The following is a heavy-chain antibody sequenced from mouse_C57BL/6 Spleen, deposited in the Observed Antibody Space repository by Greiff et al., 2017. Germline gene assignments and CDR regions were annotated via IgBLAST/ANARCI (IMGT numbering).Heavy chain of an antibody. CDR1: GYAFSSYW. D-gene: IGHD2-4*01. Sequence: VQLQQSGAELVKPGASVKISCKASGYAFSSYWMNWVKQRPGKGLEWIGQIYPGDGDTNYNGKFKGKATLTADKSSSTAYMQLSSLTSEDSAVYFCARGEYYDYALDYWGQGTTLTVSS. V-gene: IGHV1-80*01. CDR2: IYPGDGDT. J-gene: IGHJ2*01. CDR3: ARGEYYDYALDY.